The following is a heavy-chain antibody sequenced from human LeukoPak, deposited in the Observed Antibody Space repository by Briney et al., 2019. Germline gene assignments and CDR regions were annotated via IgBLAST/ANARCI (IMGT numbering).Heavy chain of an antibody. CDR1: GGSISSTTYY. CDR3: ARHSSMRSPMTP. Sequence: PSETLSLTCTVSGGSISSTTYYWAWIRQPPGKGLEWIGSIYYSGTTYYNPSLKSRVLISVDTSTNQFSLKLSSETAADTAVYYCARHSSMRSPMTPWGQGTLVTVSS. V-gene: IGHV4-39*01. CDR2: IYYSGTT. J-gene: IGHJ5*02. D-gene: IGHD2/OR15-2a*01.